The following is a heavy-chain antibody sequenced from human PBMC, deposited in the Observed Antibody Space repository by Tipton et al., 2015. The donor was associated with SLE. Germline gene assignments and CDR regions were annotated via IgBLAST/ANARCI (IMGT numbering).Heavy chain of an antibody. D-gene: IGHD2-2*01. CDR1: GFTFSSYA. Sequence: SLRLSCAASGFTFSSYALSWVRQAPGKGLEWVSGLSGTYYADSVKGRFTISRDNSKNTLYLQMNSLRAEDTAVYYCAKAKLGYCSSTSCYDAFDIWGQGTMVTVSS. CDR3: AKAKLGYCSSTSCYDAFDI. CDR2: LSGT. J-gene: IGHJ3*02. V-gene: IGHV3-23*01.